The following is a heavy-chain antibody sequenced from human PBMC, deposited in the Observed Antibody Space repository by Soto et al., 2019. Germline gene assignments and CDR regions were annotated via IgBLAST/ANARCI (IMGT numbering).Heavy chain of an antibody. CDR2: INHSGST. D-gene: IGHD6-19*01. J-gene: IGHJ4*02. CDR1: GGSFSGYY. Sequence: SETLSLTCAVYGGSFSGYYWSWIRQPPGKGLEWIGEINHSGSTNYNPSLKSRVTISVDTSKNQFSLKLSSVTAADTAVYYCARGYSSGWYRFDYWGQGTLVTVLL. CDR3: ARGYSSGWYRFDY. V-gene: IGHV4-34*01.